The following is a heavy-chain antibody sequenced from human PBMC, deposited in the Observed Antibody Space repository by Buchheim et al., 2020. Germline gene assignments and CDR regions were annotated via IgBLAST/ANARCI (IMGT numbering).Heavy chain of an antibody. Sequence: EVQLVESGGGLVQPGGSLRLSCAASGFTFSSYWMSWVRQAPGKGLEWVANIKQDGSEKYYVDSVKGRFTISRDNAKNSLYLQMNSLRAEDTAVDYCARDNIVVVPAAIHYYYYMDVWGKGTT. CDR1: GFTFSSYW. J-gene: IGHJ6*03. D-gene: IGHD2-2*01. V-gene: IGHV3-7*01. CDR2: IKQDGSEK. CDR3: ARDNIVVVPAAIHYYYYMDV.